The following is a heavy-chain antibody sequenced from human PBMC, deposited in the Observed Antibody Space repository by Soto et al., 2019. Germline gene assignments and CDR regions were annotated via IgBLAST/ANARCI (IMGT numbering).Heavy chain of an antibody. Sequence: ASVKVSCKASGYTFTSYAMHWVRQAPGQRLEWMGWINAGNGNTKYSQKFQGRVTITRDTSASTAYMELSSLRSEDTAVYYCARDGRIVGAPNANIYYGMDVWGQGTTVTVSS. D-gene: IGHD1-26*01. J-gene: IGHJ6*02. CDR3: ARDGRIVGAPNANIYYGMDV. CDR1: GYTFTSYA. V-gene: IGHV1-3*01. CDR2: INAGNGNT.